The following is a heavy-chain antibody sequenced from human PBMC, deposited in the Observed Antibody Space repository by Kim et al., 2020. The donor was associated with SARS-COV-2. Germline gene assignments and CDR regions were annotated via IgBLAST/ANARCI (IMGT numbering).Heavy chain of an antibody. CDR1: GFTLSRYW. Sequence: GGSLRLSCAASGFTLSRYWMHWVRQAPGKGLVWVSRINEDGSTITYADSVKGRFTISRDNARNTLYLQMSSLRAEDTAVYYCARDQVDYYSTYGDDFDYWGQGTLVTVSS. D-gene: IGHD2-21*01. CDR3: ARDQVDYYSTYGDDFDY. J-gene: IGHJ4*02. CDR2: INEDGSTI. V-gene: IGHV3-74*01.